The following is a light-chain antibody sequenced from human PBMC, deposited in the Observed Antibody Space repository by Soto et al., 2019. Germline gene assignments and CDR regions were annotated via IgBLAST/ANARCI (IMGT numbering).Light chain of an antibody. CDR1: SSNIGAGYD. CDR3: QSYDSSLTAYV. J-gene: IGLJ1*01. CDR2: GNS. Sequence: QSALMQPPSVFGAPGQKVTISCTGSSSNIGAGYDVHWYQQLPGTAPKLLLYGNSNRPSGVPDRFSASKSDTSASLAISGLQAEDEADFYCQSYDSSLTAYVFGTGTKVTVL. V-gene: IGLV1-40*01.